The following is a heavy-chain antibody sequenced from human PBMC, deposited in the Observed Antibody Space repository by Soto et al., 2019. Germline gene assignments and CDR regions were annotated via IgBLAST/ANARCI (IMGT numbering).Heavy chain of an antibody. CDR3: AREGVYGSGNYIGP. CDR2: LYASGTT. CDR1: DGSVTGYS. V-gene: IGHV4-4*08. Sequence: PSETLSLTCSVSDGSVTGYSWSWVRQPPGKGLEWIGQLYASGTTTTNPSLRSRITMSLDTSKNQFSLKLSSVTAADTAVYYCAREGVYGSGNYIGPLGQGTLVTVSS. D-gene: IGHD3-10*01. J-gene: IGHJ5*02.